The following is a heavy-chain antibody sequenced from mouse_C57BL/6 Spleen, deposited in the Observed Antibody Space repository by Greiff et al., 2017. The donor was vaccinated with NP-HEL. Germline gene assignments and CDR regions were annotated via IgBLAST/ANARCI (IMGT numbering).Heavy chain of an antibody. Sequence: QVHVKQPGAELVMPGASVKLSCKASGYTFTSYWMHWVKQRPGQGLEWIGEIDPSDSYTNYNQKFKGKSTLTVDKSSSTAYMQLSSLTSEDSAVYYCARGGLYGSSLDYWGQGTTLTVSS. CDR2: IDPSDSYT. J-gene: IGHJ2*01. CDR1: GYTFTSYW. D-gene: IGHD1-1*01. V-gene: IGHV1-69*01. CDR3: ARGGLYGSSLDY.